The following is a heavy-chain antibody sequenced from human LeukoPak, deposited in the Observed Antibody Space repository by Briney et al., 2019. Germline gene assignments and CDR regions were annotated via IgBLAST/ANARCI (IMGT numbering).Heavy chain of an antibody. J-gene: IGHJ4*02. V-gene: IGHV3-23*01. CDR1: GFIFSNYA. Sequence: GGSLRLSCAASGFIFSNYAMSWVRQAPGKGLEWVSTISGGGSTTYSADSVKGRFTISRDNAKNSLYLQMNSLRAEDTAVYYCASGVQYCSSTSCYPGGYWGQGTLVTVSS. CDR3: ASGVQYCSSTSCYPGGY. CDR2: ISGGGSTT. D-gene: IGHD2-2*01.